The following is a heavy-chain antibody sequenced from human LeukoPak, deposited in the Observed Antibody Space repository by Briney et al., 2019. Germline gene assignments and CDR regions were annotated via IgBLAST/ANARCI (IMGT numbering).Heavy chain of an antibody. J-gene: IGHJ3*02. CDR1: GGSISSYY. CDR2: IYYSGNT. D-gene: IGHD2-8*01. V-gene: IGHV4-59*01. CDR3: ASVYFSRGIDAFDI. Sequence: SETLSLTCTVSGGSISSYYWSWIRLPPGKGLEWIGYIYYSGNTNYNPSLKSRVTISVDTSKNQFSLKLSSVTSADTAVYYCASVYFSRGIDAFDIWGQGTMVTVSS.